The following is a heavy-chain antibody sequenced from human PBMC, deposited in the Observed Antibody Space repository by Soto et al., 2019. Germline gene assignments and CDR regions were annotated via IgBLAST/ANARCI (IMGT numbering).Heavy chain of an antibody. CDR2: ISYDGSNK. V-gene: IGHV3-30*18. J-gene: IGHJ6*02. D-gene: IGHD3-3*01. CDR3: AKRRTRITIFGVVVHYYYGREV. CDR1: GFTFSSYG. Sequence: HPGGSLRLSCATSGFTFSSYGMHWVRQAPGKGLEWVAVISYDGSNKYYADSVKGRFTISRDNYKNTLYLQMKSLRAEDTAVYSCAKRRTRITIFGVVVHYYYGREVWGQGKPVSVSS.